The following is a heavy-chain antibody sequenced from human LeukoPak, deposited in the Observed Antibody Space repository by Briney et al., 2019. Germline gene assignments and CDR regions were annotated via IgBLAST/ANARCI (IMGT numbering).Heavy chain of an antibody. D-gene: IGHD3-22*01. CDR2: INPNSGGT. V-gene: IGHV1-2*02. CDR3: ASSAGYSPLHWFDP. J-gene: IGHJ5*02. Sequence: ASVKVSCKASGYTFTGYYMHWVRQAPGQGLEWMGWINPNSGGTNYAQKFQGRVTMTRDTSISAAYMELSRLRSDDTAVYYFASSAGYSPLHWFDPWGQGALVTVSS. CDR1: GYTFTGYY.